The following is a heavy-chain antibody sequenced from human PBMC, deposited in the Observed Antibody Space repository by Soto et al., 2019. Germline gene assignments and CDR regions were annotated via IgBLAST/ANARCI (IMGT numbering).Heavy chain of an antibody. Sequence: GSLRLSCAASGFTFSSYEMNWVRQAPGKGLEWVSYISSSGSTIYYADSVKGRFTISRDNAKNSLYLQMNSLRAEDTAVYYCAREVGVDYDFWSGYPYYYYYGMDVWGQGTTVTVSS. V-gene: IGHV3-48*03. D-gene: IGHD3-3*01. CDR1: GFTFSSYE. CDR3: AREVGVDYDFWSGYPYYYYYGMDV. J-gene: IGHJ6*02. CDR2: ISSSGSTI.